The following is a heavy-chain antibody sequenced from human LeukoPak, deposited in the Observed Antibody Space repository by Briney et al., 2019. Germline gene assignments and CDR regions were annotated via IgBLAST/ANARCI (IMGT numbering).Heavy chain of an antibody. V-gene: IGHV4-31*03. CDR1: GGSISSGGYY. CDR2: IYYSGST. J-gene: IGHJ4*02. Sequence: PSETLSLTCTVSGGSISSGGYYWSWIRQHPGKGLEWIGYIYYSGSTYCNPSLKSRVTISVDTSKNQFSLKLSSVIAADTAVYYCARTGYSYGLFDYWGQGTLVTVSS. D-gene: IGHD5-18*01. CDR3: ARTGYSYGLFDY.